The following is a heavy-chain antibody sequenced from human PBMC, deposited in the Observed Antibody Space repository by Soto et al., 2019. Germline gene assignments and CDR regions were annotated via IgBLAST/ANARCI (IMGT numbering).Heavy chain of an antibody. J-gene: IGHJ5*02. V-gene: IGHV3-74*01. CDR2: INSDGTTT. CDR1: GFTFSSNW. Sequence: EGQLVESGGGLVQPGGSLRLSCAASGFTFSSNWMHWVRQAPGKGLVWVARINSDGTTTTYADPVKGRFTISRDNAKNTVYLQMNSLRVEDTAVYYCATVGTGSYNWFDPWGRGTLVTVSS. CDR3: ATVGTGSYNWFDP. D-gene: IGHD3-10*01.